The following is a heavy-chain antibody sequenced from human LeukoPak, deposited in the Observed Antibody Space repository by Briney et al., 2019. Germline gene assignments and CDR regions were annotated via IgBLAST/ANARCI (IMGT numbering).Heavy chain of an antibody. J-gene: IGHJ3*02. CDR1: GGSFSGYY. CDR3: ARGGARPRYSSGWYHAFDI. Sequence: SETLSLTCAVYGGSFSGYYWSWIRQPPGKGLEWIGEINHSGNTNYNPSLKSRVTISVDTSKNQFSLKLSSVTAADTAVYYCARGGARPRYSSGWYHAFDIWGQGTMVTVSS. V-gene: IGHV4-34*01. CDR2: INHSGNT. D-gene: IGHD6-19*01.